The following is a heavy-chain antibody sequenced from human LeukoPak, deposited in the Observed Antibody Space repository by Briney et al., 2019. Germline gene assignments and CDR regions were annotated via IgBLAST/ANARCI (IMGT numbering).Heavy chain of an antibody. CDR3: ARFKSSGWYYFDN. Sequence: SETLSLTCSVTGASVNRGYYHWSWIRQPPGKALEWIGDIYATGTTSTRFNPSLMSRATISVDTSQNQFSLTLNSVTAADTAVYFCARFKSSGWYYFDNWGQGTLVTVSS. V-gene: IGHV4-61*01. J-gene: IGHJ4*02. CDR1: GASVNRGYYH. CDR2: IYATGTTST. D-gene: IGHD6-19*01.